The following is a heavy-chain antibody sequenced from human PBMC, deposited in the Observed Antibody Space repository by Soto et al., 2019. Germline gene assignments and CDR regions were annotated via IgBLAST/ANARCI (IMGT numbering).Heavy chain of an antibody. J-gene: IGHJ6*02. CDR3: ASGGKGGYYDFWSRRPWSYYYCMDD. D-gene: IGHD3-3*01. CDR1: GYTFTSYD. Sequence: ASVKVSCKASGYTFTSYDINWVRQATGQGLEWMGWMNPNSGNTVYAQKFQGRVTMTRNTSISTAYMDLSSLISEDTAVYYWASGGKGGYYDFWSRRPWSYYYCMDDWGQGTTVTVSS. CDR2: MNPNSGNT. V-gene: IGHV1-8*01.